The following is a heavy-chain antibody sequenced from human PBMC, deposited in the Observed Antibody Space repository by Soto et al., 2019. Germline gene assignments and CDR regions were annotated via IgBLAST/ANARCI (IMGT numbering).Heavy chain of an antibody. D-gene: IGHD2-21*01. CDR2: MNPNSGNT. CDR1: GYTFTSYD. V-gene: IGHV1-8*01. J-gene: IGHJ3*02. Sequence: GASVKVSCKASGYTFTSYDINWVRQATGQGLEWMGWMNPNSGNTGYAQKFQGRVTMTRNTSISTAYMELSSLRSEDTAVYYCAISDDVLLLYVFDICGQGTMVTVSS. CDR3: AISDDVLLLYVFDI.